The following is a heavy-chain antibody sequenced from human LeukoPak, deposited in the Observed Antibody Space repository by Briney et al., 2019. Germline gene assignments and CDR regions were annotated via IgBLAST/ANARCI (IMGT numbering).Heavy chain of an antibody. CDR2: IYHSGST. Sequence: SETLSLTCTVSGGSISSYSWSWIRQPPGKGLEWIGYIYHSGSTYYNPSLKSRVTISVDRSKNQFSLKLSSVTAADTAVYYCARADIGLSFFDYWGQGTLVTVSS. J-gene: IGHJ4*02. V-gene: IGHV4-30-2*01. CDR3: ARADIGLSFFDY. CDR1: GGSISSYS.